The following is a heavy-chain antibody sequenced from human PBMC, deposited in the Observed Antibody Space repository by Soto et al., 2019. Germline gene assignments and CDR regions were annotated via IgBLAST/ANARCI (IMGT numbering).Heavy chain of an antibody. V-gene: IGHV3-7*01. J-gene: IGHJ4*02. CDR2: IKKEGREK. CDR3: ARSTLYYDFWSSEKGFYVY. Sequence: EVQLVESGGGLVQPGGSLSLSFAASGFTFSTYGMSWVRQAPGKSLAWAANIKKEGREKDYLDSVKGRFTISRDSAKSSLCLQMTSLRAEDTAVYYCARSTLYYDFWSSEKGFYVYWGQGTLVTVSS. D-gene: IGHD3-3*01. CDR1: GFTFSTYG.